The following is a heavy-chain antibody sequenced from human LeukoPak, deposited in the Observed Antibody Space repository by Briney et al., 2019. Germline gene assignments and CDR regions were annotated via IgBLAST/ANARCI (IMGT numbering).Heavy chain of an antibody. CDR1: GGAISTYY. CDR3: ANSFGSGNYFDY. V-gene: IGHV4-59*01. D-gene: IGHD3-10*01. CDR2: IYYSGSA. J-gene: IGHJ4*02. Sequence: SETLSLTCTVSGGAISTYYWSWIRQPPGKGLEWIGYIYYSGSANYNPSLKSRVTISIDTSKNQFSLKLSSVTGAHTAVYYCANSFGSGNYFDYWGQGTLVSVSS.